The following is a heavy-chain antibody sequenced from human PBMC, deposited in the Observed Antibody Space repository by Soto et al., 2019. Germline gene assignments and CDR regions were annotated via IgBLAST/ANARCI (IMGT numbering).Heavy chain of an antibody. CDR1: GGSISSGDYY. V-gene: IGHV4-30-4*01. Sequence: SSETLSLTCTVSGGSISSGDYYWSWIRQPPGKGLEWIGYIYYSGSTYYNPSLKSRVTISVGTSKNQFSLKLSSVTAADTAVYYCARQRNDAFDIWGQGTMVTVSS. CDR3: ARQRNDAFDI. CDR2: IYYSGST. J-gene: IGHJ3*02. D-gene: IGHD6-25*01.